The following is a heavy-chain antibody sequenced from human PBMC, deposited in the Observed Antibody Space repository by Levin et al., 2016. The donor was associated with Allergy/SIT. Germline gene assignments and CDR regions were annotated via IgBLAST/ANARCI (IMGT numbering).Heavy chain of an antibody. CDR1: GDSISSGGY. J-gene: IGHJ4*02. Sequence: LRLSCTVSGDSISSGGYWSWIRQHPGKGLEWIGHIYYSGTTYYNPPLKSRVIISVDTSKNQFSLKLTSVTAADTAVYYCARDTLGRVYWGQGTLVTVSS. V-gene: IGHV4-31*02. D-gene: IGHD3-16*01. CDR3: ARDTLGRVY. CDR2: IYYSGTT.